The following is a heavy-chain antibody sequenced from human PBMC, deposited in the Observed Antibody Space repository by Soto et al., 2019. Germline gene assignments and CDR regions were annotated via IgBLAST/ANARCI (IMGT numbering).Heavy chain of an antibody. V-gene: IGHV3-23*01. CDR3: AKNYQFDC. J-gene: IGHJ4*02. CDR2: INVGDAGT. D-gene: IGHD2-2*01. Sequence: EVQLLESGGGLEQPGGSLRLSCAASGFIFTSYAMSWVRQAPEKGLEWVSSINVGDAGTNYADSVKGRFTISRDNSKNTLYLQMNFLRADDTAIYYCAKNYQFDCWGQGTLVTVSS. CDR1: GFIFTSYA.